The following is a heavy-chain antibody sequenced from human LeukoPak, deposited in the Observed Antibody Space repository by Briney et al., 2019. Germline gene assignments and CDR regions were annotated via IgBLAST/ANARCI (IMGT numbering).Heavy chain of an antibody. Sequence: ASVKVSCKASGYTFTSYGISWVRQAPAQGLEWMGWISAYNGNTDYAQKLQGRGTMTTDTSTSTAYMELRSLRSDDTAVYYCARDGLAVAGIQLEFDYWGQGTLVTVSS. J-gene: IGHJ4*02. CDR1: GYTFTSYG. CDR2: ISAYNGNT. V-gene: IGHV1-18*01. D-gene: IGHD6-19*01. CDR3: ARDGLAVAGIQLEFDY.